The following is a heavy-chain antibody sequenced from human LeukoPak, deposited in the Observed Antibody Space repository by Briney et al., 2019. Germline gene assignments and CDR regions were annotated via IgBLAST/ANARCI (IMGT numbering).Heavy chain of an antibody. Sequence: SETLSLTCTVSGDSVSNNNYFWGWIRQPPGKGLEWIGSTYYRGTTYYNPSVESRVTISADTSKNQLSLKLSSVTAADTAVNYCARHAPGDIVVQIPAPTRWFDPWGQGTLVTVSS. CDR1: GDSVSNNNYF. CDR3: ARHAPGDIVVQIPAPTRWFDP. CDR2: TYYRGTT. J-gene: IGHJ5*02. V-gene: IGHV4-39*01. D-gene: IGHD2-15*01.